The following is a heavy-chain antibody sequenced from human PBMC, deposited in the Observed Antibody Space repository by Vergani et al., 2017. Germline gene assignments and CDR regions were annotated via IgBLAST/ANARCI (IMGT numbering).Heavy chain of an antibody. CDR2: ISPDGFIT. CDR3: AREPPLTGFFDY. Sequence: QVQLVQSGAEVGKPGASVKISCKASGYTFTAYYIHWVRQAPEQGLEWVGVISPDGFITLYAQKFQGRVTISRNTSTSTVYVEVTSLRSVDTAVYYCAREPPLTGFFDYWGQGTLVAVCS. CDR1: GYTFTAYY. V-gene: IGHV1-46*03. D-gene: IGHD3-9*01. J-gene: IGHJ4*02.